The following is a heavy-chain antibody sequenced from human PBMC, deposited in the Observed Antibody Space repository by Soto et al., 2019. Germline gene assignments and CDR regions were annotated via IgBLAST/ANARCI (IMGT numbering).Heavy chain of an antibody. CDR3: ARGYYYDSSGSNWFDP. D-gene: IGHD3-22*01. CDR2: IYYSGST. Sequence: QVQLQESGPGLVKPSQTLSLTCTVSGGSISSGGYYWSWIRQHPGKGLEWIGYIYYSGSTYYNPHHTGRVTISVDASKNQFPLKLGSVTAADTAVYYCARGYYYDSSGSNWFDPWGQGTLVTVSS. J-gene: IGHJ5*02. V-gene: IGHV4-31*03. CDR1: GGSISSGGYY.